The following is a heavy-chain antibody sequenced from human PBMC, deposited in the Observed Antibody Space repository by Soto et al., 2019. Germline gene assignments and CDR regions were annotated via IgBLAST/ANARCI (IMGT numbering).Heavy chain of an antibody. D-gene: IGHD7-27*01. CDR3: ARDQTLAPTVWGY. J-gene: IGHJ4*02. CDR2: IYYSGST. V-gene: IGHV4-31*03. CDR1: GGSISSGGYY. Sequence: SETLSLTCTVSGGSISSGGYYWSWIRQHPGKGLKWIGYIYYSGSTHYNPSLRSRLRISLDTSKNQFFLRLTSVTAADTARYYCARDQTLAPTVWGYRGQGIQVTVSS.